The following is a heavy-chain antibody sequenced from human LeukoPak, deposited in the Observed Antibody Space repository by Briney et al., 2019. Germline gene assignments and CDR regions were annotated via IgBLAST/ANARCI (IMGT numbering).Heavy chain of an antibody. CDR2: IYTSGST. CDR3: ASGGGYEAYYFDY. Sequence: SETLSLTCTVSGGSISRGSYYWSWIRQPAGKGLEWIGRIYTSGSTNYNPSLKSRVTISVDTSKNQFSLKLSSVTAADTAVYYCASGGGYEAYYFDYWGQGTLVTVSS. V-gene: IGHV4-61*02. CDR1: GGSISRGSYY. J-gene: IGHJ4*02. D-gene: IGHD5-12*01.